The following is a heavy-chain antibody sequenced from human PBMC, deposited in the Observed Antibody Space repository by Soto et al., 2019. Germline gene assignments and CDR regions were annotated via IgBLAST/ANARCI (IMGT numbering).Heavy chain of an antibody. J-gene: IGHJ6*02. D-gene: IGHD6-19*01. CDR1: GYTFTSYP. V-gene: IGHV1-18*01. Sequence: ASVKVSCKASGYTFTSYPMHWVRQAPGQGLEWMGWISAYNGNTNYAQKLQGRVTMTTDTSTSTAYMELRSLRSDDTAVYYCARFGIAVADYYYYGMDVWGQGTTVTVSS. CDR3: ARFGIAVADYYYYGMDV. CDR2: ISAYNGNT.